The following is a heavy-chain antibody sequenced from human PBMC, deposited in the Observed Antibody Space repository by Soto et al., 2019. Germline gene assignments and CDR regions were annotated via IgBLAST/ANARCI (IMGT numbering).Heavy chain of an antibody. CDR1: GYSITAGGYY. CDR3: AKDESNSNPLYYFDF. CDR2: FYSSGSI. D-gene: IGHD3-22*01. J-gene: IGHJ4*02. V-gene: IGHV4-31*08. Sequence: SETLSLTCFVSGYSITAGGYYWSWIRHHPGKGLEWIGSFYSSGSIIYNPSLRSRVSISGDTSSNQFSMSLTSVTAEDTAIYYCAKDESNSNPLYYFDFWGPGTLVTVS.